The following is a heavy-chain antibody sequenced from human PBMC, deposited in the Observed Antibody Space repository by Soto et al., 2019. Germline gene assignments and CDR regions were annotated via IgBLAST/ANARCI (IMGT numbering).Heavy chain of an antibody. CDR3: AKPVAARREYYYYYGMDV. Sequence: GGSLRLSCAASGFSFRNHALHWVRQAPGKGLEWVSAISGSGGSTYYADSVKGRFTISRDNSRNTLYLQMNSLRAEDTAVYYCAKPVAARREYYYYYGMDVWGQGTTVTV. CDR2: ISGSGGST. D-gene: IGHD6-6*01. CDR1: GFSFRNHA. V-gene: IGHV3-23*01. J-gene: IGHJ6*02.